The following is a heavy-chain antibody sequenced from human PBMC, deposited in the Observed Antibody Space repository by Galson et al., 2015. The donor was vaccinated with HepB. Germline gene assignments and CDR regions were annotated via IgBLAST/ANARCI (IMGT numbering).Heavy chain of an antibody. D-gene: IGHD3-10*01. CDR1: GFTFSSYW. J-gene: IGHJ6*02. Sequence: SLRLSCAASGFTFSSYWMHWVRQAPGKGLVWVSRINSDGSSTSYADSVKGRFTISRDNAKNTLYLQMNSPRAEDTAVYYCARLGTMVRGVRRAGDYYYYGMDVWGQGTTVTVSS. V-gene: IGHV3-74*01. CDR2: INSDGSST. CDR3: ARLGTMVRGVRRAGDYYYYGMDV.